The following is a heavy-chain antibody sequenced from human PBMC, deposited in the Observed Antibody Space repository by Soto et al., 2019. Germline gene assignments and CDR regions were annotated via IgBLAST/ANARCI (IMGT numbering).Heavy chain of an antibody. D-gene: IGHD7-27*01. Sequence: GSLRLSCAASGFTFSTFSMNWVRQAPGKGLEWVSYISGTYAIYYADSVQGRFTIPRDNAKNSVYLQMNSLRDEDSAIYYCARDLNWGIDYWGQGALVTVPS. CDR1: GFTFSTFS. CDR2: ISGTYAI. CDR3: ARDLNWGIDY. V-gene: IGHV3-48*02. J-gene: IGHJ4*02.